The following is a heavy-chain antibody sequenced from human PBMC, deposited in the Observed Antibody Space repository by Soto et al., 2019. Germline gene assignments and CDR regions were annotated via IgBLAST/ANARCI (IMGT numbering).Heavy chain of an antibody. Sequence: PGDSLKISCKGSGYSFAGYWITWVRQKPGKGLEWMGRIDPSDSQTYYSPSFRGHVTISVTKSITTVFLQWSSLRASDTAMYYCARQIYDSDTGPNFQYYFDSWGQGTAVTVSS. CDR1: GYSFAGYW. CDR3: ARQIYDSDTGPNFQYYFDS. CDR2: IDPSDSQT. D-gene: IGHD3-22*01. J-gene: IGHJ4*02. V-gene: IGHV5-10-1*01.